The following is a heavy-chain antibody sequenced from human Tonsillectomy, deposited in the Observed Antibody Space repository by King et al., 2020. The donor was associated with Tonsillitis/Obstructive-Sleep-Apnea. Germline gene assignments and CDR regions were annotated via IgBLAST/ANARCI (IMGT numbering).Heavy chain of an antibody. J-gene: IGHJ3*02. CDR3: ARAYYDFWIGYVNAFDI. V-gene: IGHV5-51*01. D-gene: IGHD3-3*01. CDR2: IYPGDSET. Sequence: VKLVESGAEVKKPGESLKISCIGSGYSFTNYWIGWVRQMPGKGLEWMGIIYPGDSETRYSPSFQGQVTISADKSISTAYLQWSSLKASDTAMYYCARAYYDFWIGYVNAFDIWGQGTVVTVSS. CDR1: GYSFTNYW.